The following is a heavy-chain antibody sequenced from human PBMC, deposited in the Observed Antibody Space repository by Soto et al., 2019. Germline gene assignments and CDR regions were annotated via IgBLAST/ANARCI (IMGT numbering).Heavy chain of an antibody. V-gene: IGHV4-30-4*01. J-gene: IGHJ4*02. D-gene: IGHD3-10*01. CDR2: IYYSGST. CDR1: GGSISSGDYY. Sequence: SETLSLTCTVSGGSISSGDYYWSWIRQPPGKGLEWIGYIYYSGSTYYNPSLKSRVTISVDTSKNQFSLKLSSVTAADTAVYYCAREGYYGSGSYYTDYWGQGTLVTSPQ. CDR3: AREGYYGSGSYYTDY.